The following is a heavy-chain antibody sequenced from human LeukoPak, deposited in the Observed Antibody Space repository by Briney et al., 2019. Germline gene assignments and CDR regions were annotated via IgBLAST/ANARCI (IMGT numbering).Heavy chain of an antibody. Sequence: PGGSLRLSCAASGFTFSSYAMSWVRQAPGKGLEWVSAISGSGGSTYYADSVKGRFTISRDNSKNTLYLQMGSLRTEDMAVYYCARVAARVSLDYWGQGTLVTVSS. J-gene: IGHJ4*02. CDR2: ISGSGGST. D-gene: IGHD2-15*01. CDR3: ARVAARVSLDY. V-gene: IGHV3-23*01. CDR1: GFTFSSYA.